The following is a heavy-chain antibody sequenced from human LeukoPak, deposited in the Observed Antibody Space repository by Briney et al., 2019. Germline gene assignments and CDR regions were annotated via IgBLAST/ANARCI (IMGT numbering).Heavy chain of an antibody. Sequence: SETLSLTCTVSGYSISSGYYWGWIRQPPGKGLEWIGSIYYSGSTYYNPSPKSRVTISVDTSKNQFSLKLSSVTAADTAVYYCARQTGSGLFILPGGQGTLVTVSS. CDR2: IYYSGST. CDR3: ARQTGSGLFILP. J-gene: IGHJ4*02. V-gene: IGHV4-38-2*02. CDR1: GYSISSGYY. D-gene: IGHD3/OR15-3a*01.